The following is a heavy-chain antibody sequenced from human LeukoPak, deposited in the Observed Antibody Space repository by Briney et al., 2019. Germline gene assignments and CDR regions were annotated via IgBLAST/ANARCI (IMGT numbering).Heavy chain of an antibody. Sequence: SETLSLTCTVSGGSISSYYWSWIRQPPGKGLEWIGYIYYSGSTSYNPSLKSRVTISVDTSSNQFSLMLSSVTAVDTAVYYCARGTKTGYTGYDWNYWGQGSLVTVSS. D-gene: IGHD5-12*01. CDR1: GGSISSYY. J-gene: IGHJ4*02. CDR3: ARGTKTGYTGYDWNY. CDR2: IYYSGST. V-gene: IGHV4-59*01.